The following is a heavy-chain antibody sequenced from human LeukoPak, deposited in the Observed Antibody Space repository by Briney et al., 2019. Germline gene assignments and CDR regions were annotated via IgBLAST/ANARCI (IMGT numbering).Heavy chain of an antibody. J-gene: IGHJ4*02. CDR1: GGSISSYY. D-gene: IGHD5-18*01. Sequence: SETLSLTCTVSGGSISSYYWSWIRQPPGKGLEWIGYIYYSGSTNYNPSLKSRVTMSVDTSKNQFSLKLSSVTAADTAVYYCARGSWIQSSPAIYYFDYWGQGTLVTVSS. V-gene: IGHV4-59*01. CDR2: IYYSGST. CDR3: ARGSWIQSSPAIYYFDY.